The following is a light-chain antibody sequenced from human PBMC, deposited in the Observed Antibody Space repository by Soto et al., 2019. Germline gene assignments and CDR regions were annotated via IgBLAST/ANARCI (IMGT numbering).Light chain of an antibody. CDR1: QSVSSSY. J-gene: IGKJ1*01. CDR2: GAS. Sequence: EIVLTQSPCTLSLSPGERATLSCRASQSVSSSYLAWYQQKPGQAPRLLIYGASSRASGIPARFSGSGSGTDFTLTISSLQPDDFAVYYCQQYGSFPWTFGQGTKVDI. CDR3: QQYGSFPWT. V-gene: IGKV3-20*01.